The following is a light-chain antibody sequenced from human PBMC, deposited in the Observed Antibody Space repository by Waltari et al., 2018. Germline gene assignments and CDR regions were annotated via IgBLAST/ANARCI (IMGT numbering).Light chain of an antibody. CDR1: QKISSIY. CDR2: GAS. V-gene: IGKV3-20*01. J-gene: IGKJ2*01. CDR3: QQYGSSPRT. Sequence: EIVLTQSPGILSLFQGERATLSCRASQKISSIYLAWYQQKPGQAPRLLIYGASSRATGIPDRFSGSGTGADYTLTITRLEPEDFAMYYCQQYGSSPRTFGQGTKLEIK.